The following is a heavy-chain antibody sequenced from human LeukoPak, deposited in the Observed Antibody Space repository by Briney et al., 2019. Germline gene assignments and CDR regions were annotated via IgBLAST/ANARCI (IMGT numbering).Heavy chain of an antibody. D-gene: IGHD3-3*01. CDR2: IIPIFGTA. CDR1: GGTFSSYA. V-gene: IGHV1-69*13. CDR3: ARESYYDFWITSYYFDY. Sequence: ASVKVSCKASGGTFSSYAISWVRQAPGQGLEWMGGIIPIFGTANYAQKFQGRVTITADESTSTAYMELSSLRSEDTAVYYCARESYYDFWITSYYFDYWGQGTLVTVSS. J-gene: IGHJ4*02.